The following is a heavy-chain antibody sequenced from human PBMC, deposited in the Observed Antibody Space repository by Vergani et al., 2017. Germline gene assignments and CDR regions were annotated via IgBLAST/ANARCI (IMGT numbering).Heavy chain of an antibody. D-gene: IGHD6-19*01. CDR2: IYYSGST. J-gene: IGHJ4*02. CDR1: GGSISSYY. V-gene: IGHV4-59*01. Sequence: QVQLQESGPGLVKPSETLSLTCTVSGGSISSYYWSWSRQPPGKGLEWIGYIYYSGSTNYNPSLKSRVTISVDTSKNQFSLKLSSVTAADTAVYYCASIAVAGTVGYWGQGTLVTVSS. CDR3: ASIAVAGTVGY.